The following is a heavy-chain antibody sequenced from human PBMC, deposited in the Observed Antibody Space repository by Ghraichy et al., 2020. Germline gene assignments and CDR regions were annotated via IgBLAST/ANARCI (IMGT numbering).Heavy chain of an antibody. J-gene: IGHJ4*02. CDR2: MSYDGGNI. CDR3: ARANYGDFLDY. V-gene: IGHV3-30*04. D-gene: IGHD4-17*01. CDR1: GFIFSGYA. Sequence: LSLTCAASGFIFSGYAMHWVRQAPGKGLEWVAVMSYDGGNIYYADSMKGRFTISRDNSKNAVYLQMNILRPEDTAVYYCARANYGDFLDYWGQGTLVTVSS.